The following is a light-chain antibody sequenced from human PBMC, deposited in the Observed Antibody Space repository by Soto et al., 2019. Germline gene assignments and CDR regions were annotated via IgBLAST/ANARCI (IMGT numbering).Light chain of an antibody. CDR1: QSVSSY. V-gene: IGKV3-11*01. J-gene: IGKJ1*01. CDR2: YAS. Sequence: EIVLTQSPATLSLSPGEGATLSCRASQSVSSYLAWYQQKPGQAPSLLIYYASSRPAGIPARFSGSGSGTDFTLTIIGLEPDDFSVYYYQQRRNCPGTFGQGTKVDIK. CDR3: QQRRNCPGT.